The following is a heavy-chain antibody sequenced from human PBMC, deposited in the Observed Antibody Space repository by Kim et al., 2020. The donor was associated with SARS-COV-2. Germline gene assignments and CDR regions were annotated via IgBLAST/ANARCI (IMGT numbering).Heavy chain of an antibody. Sequence: GGSLRLSCAASGFNVNSTYMTWVRQAPGKGLEWVSSIYTGDITYYAESVKGRFTISRDDSRNTLYLQLNRLRADDTAVSYCAREAPLKIFGRQYAMDVWGRGTMVTAS. D-gene: IGHD3-3*01. V-gene: IGHV3-53*01. CDR3: AREAPLKIFGRQYAMDV. CDR1: GFNVNSTY. CDR2: IYTGDIT. J-gene: IGHJ6*02.